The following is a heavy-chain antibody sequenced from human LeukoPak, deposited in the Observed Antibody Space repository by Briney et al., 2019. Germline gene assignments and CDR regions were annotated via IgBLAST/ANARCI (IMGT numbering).Heavy chain of an antibody. CDR2: IRYDGSNK. Sequence: GGSLRLSCAASGFTFSSYGMHWVRQAPGKGLEWVAFIRYDGSNKYYADSVKGRFTISRDNSKNTLYLQMNSLRAEDTAVYYCARERTPNYYGSSGYYFDYWGQGTLVTVSS. J-gene: IGHJ4*02. D-gene: IGHD3-22*01. CDR3: ARERTPNYYGSSGYYFDY. CDR1: GFTFSSYG. V-gene: IGHV3-30*02.